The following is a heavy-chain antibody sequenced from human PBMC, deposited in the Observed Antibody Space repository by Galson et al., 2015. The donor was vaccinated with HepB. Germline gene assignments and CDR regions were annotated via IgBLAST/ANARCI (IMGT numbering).Heavy chain of an antibody. Sequence: SLRLSCAASGFTFSSYWMTWVRQAPGKGLEWVANINQDGSEISYVVSIKGRFTISRDNAKNSVYLEMDSLRAEDTAVYYCARDKWFGELLPNYYDYWGQGSLVTVSS. D-gene: IGHD3-10*01. CDR1: GFTFSSYW. J-gene: IGHJ4*02. CDR2: INQDGSEI. CDR3: ARDKWFGELLPNYYDY. V-gene: IGHV3-7*01.